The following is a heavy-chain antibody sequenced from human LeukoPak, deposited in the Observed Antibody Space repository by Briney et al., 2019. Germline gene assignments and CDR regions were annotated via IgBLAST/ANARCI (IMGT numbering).Heavy chain of an antibody. CDR3: TRDPNGDYVGAFES. Sequence: GGSLRLSRAASGFSFSKFAMTWVRQAPGKGLEWVSSITGGHFPTYYTDSVKGRFTISRDNSKNTLYLQMNSLRADDTAVYDCTRDPNGDYVGAFESWGQGTLVTVSS. D-gene: IGHD4-17*01. CDR2: ITGGHFPT. V-gene: IGHV3-23*01. CDR1: GFSFSKFA. J-gene: IGHJ5*01.